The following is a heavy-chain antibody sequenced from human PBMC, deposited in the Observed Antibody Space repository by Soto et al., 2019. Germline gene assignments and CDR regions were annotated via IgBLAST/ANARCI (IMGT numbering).Heavy chain of an antibody. CDR3: ARQGFGPRHGLVDV. D-gene: IGHD3-10*01. Sequence: QVQLQESGPGLVKPSETMSLSCTVSGGSISSYYWSWFRQSPGKRMEWIGYVHHSWGSSYNPSLRSRVAISLDTSKSQFSLKVTSVTATAPAVYSCARQGFGPRHGLVDVWGQGTTVTVSS. V-gene: IGHV4-59*08. J-gene: IGHJ6*02. CDR1: GGSISSYY. CDR2: VHHSWGS.